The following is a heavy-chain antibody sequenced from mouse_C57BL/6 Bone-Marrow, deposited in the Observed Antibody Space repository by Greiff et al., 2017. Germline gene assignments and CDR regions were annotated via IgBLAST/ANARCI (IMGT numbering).Heavy chain of an antibody. CDR1: GYTFTSYW. J-gene: IGHJ4*01. CDR2: IHPNSGST. CDR3: ASYYSNFLYAMDY. V-gene: IGHV1-64*01. Sequence: QVQLQQPGAELVKPGASVKLSCKASGYTFTSYWMHWVKQRPGQGLEWIGMIHPNSGSTNYNEKFKSKATLTVDKSSSTAYMQLSSLTSEDSAVYDCASYYSNFLYAMDYWGQGTSVTVSS. D-gene: IGHD2-5*01.